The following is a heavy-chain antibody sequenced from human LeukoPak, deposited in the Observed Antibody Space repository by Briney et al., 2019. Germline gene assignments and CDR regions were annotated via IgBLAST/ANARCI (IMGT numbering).Heavy chain of an antibody. Sequence: GGSLRLSCAASGFTVNSKYMSWARQAPGKGLEWVSIIYGGSTYYTDSVKGRFTISRDNSKNTLYLQMNSLRAEDTAVYYCARDGAGDYFDYWGQGTLVTVPS. CDR1: GFTVNSKY. D-gene: IGHD1-26*01. CDR2: IYGGST. J-gene: IGHJ4*02. V-gene: IGHV3-66*01. CDR3: ARDGAGDYFDY.